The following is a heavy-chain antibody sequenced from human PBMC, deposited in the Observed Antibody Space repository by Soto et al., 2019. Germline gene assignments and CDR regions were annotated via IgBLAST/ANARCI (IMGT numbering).Heavy chain of an antibody. CDR1: GYTFTSYY. CDR3: ASMEGDGYSS. CDR2: INPSGGST. J-gene: IGHJ4*02. Sequence: QVQLVQSGAEVKKPGASVKVSCKASGYTFTSYYMHWVRQAPGQGLEWMGIINPSGGSTSYAQKFQGRVTMTRDTSTRTVYMELSSLRSEDTAVYYCASMEGDGYSSWGQGTLVTVSS. V-gene: IGHV1-46*01. D-gene: IGHD4-4*01.